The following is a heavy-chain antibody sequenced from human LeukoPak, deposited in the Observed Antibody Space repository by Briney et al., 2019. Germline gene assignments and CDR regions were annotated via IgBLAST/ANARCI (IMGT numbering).Heavy chain of an antibody. Sequence: GGSLRLSCAASGFTVSSNYMSWVRQAPGKGLEWVSVIYSGGSTYYADSVKGRFTISRGNSKNTLYLQMNSLRAEDTAVYYCAKVSSSGWYSVFDYWGQGTLVTVSS. V-gene: IGHV3-53*01. D-gene: IGHD6-19*01. CDR3: AKVSSSGWYSVFDY. J-gene: IGHJ4*02. CDR1: GFTVSSNY. CDR2: IYSGGST.